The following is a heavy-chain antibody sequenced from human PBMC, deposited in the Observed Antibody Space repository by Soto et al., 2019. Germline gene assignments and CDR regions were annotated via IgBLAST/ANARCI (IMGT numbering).Heavy chain of an antibody. V-gene: IGHV3-11*01. J-gene: IGHJ6*03. CDR3: ASHTDYCYYYMDV. CDR2: ISSSGSTI. Sequence: GGSLRLSCAASGFTFSDYYMSWIRQAPGKGLEWVSYISSSGSTIYYADSVKGRFTISRDNAKNSLYLQMNSLRAEDTAVYYYASHTDYCYYYMDVWGKGTTGTRSS. CDR1: GFTFSDYY.